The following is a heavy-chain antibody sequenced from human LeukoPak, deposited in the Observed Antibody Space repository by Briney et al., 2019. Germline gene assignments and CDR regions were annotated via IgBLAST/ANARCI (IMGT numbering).Heavy chain of an antibody. J-gene: IGHJ6*04. CDR1: GFTFSDNW. CDR3: ATRYCSIAACRASSYKCMDD. CDR2: INQDGGGR. D-gene: IGHD2-2*01. V-gene: IGHV3-7*01. Sequence: PGGSLRLSCAASGFTFSDNWMTWVRQAPGKGLEWVANINQDGGGRYYVDSVQGRFIISRDNAQNSVHPQMNSLRAEDTAVYYCATRYCSIAACRASSYKCMDDWGKGTTVIVSS.